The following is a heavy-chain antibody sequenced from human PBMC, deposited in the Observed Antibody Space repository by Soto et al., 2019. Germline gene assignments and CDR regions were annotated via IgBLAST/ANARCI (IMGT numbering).Heavy chain of an antibody. V-gene: IGHV3-21*01. J-gene: IGHJ4*02. Sequence: GGSLRLSCSASGFTFNTYSMTWVRQAPGKGLQWVSSISRSHTYIDYADSVRGRFTISRDNAHNALYLQMDSLRAEDTAVYYCARDLAPYYDFWSGYDYWGQGTLVTISS. CDR3: ARDLAPYYDFWSGYDY. CDR1: GFTFNTYS. CDR2: ISRSHTYI. D-gene: IGHD3-3*01.